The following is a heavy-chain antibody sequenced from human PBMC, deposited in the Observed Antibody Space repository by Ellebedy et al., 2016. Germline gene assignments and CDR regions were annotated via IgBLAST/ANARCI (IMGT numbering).Heavy chain of an antibody. V-gene: IGHV3-21*01. J-gene: IGHJ5*02. D-gene: IGHD3-16*01. CDR2: ITSSSSYI. CDR3: VRGVGGTSLNWFDP. CDR1: GFTLSDYS. Sequence: GGSLRLXCAASGFTLSDYSMNWVRQAPGKGLEWVSSITSSSSYIFYADSVKGRFTISRDNAKNSLYLQMSSLTAEDTAVYYCVRGVGGTSLNWFDPWGQGTLVTVSS.